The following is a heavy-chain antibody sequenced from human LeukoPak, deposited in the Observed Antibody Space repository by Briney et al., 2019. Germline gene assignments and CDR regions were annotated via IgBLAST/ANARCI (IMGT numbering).Heavy chain of an antibody. CDR1: GGSISSSSYY. V-gene: IGHV4-39*01. D-gene: IGHD2-15*01. CDR2: TYYTGST. Sequence: PSETLSLTCTVSGGSISSSSYYWGWIRQPPGKGLESIGSTYYTGSTYYNPSLKSRVTISVDTSKNQFSLKLSSVTAADTAVYYCARQAAYCSSGSCYPNWFDPWGQGTLVTVSS. CDR3: ARQAAYCSSGSCYPNWFDP. J-gene: IGHJ5*02.